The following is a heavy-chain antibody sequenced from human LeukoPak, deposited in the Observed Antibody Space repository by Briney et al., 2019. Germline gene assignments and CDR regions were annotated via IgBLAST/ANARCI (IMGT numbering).Heavy chain of an antibody. CDR1: GYTFTGYY. D-gene: IGHD3-10*01. J-gene: IGHJ4*02. Sequence: GASVKVSCKASGYTFTGYYIHWVRQAPGQGLEWMGIINPSGGSTSYAQKFQGRVTMTRDTSTSTVYMELSSLRSEDTAVYYCARSYYYGSGSYYLFYWGQGTLVTVSS. CDR3: ARSYYYGSGSYYLFY. CDR2: INPSGGST. V-gene: IGHV1-46*01.